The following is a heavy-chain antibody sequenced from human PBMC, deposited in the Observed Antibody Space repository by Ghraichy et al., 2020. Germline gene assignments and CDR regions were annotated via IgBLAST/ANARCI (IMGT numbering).Heavy chain of an antibody. Sequence: SETLSLTCTVSGGSISSSSYYWGWIRQPPGKGLEWIGSIYYSGSTYYNPSLKSRVTISVDTSKNQFSLKLSSVTAADTAVYYCARHYSYGYYYYYYMDVWGKGTTVTVSS. J-gene: IGHJ6*03. V-gene: IGHV4-39*01. CDR3: ARHYSYGYYYYYYMDV. D-gene: IGHD5-18*01. CDR1: GGSISSSSYY. CDR2: IYYSGST.